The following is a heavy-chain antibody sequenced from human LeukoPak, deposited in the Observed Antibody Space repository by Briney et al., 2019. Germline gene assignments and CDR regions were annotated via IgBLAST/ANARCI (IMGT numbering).Heavy chain of an antibody. CDR1: GYTITSYD. D-gene: IGHD3-9*01. J-gene: IGHJ5*02. V-gene: IGHV1-8*01. Sequence: ASVKVSCKASGYTITSYDINWVRQATGQGLEWMGWMNPNSGNTGYAQKFQGRVTMTRNTSISTAYMELSSLRSDDTAVYYCARVLRAVRYFDWLPKSDWFDPWGQGTLVTVSS. CDR3: ARVLRAVRYFDWLPKSDWFDP. CDR2: MNPNSGNT.